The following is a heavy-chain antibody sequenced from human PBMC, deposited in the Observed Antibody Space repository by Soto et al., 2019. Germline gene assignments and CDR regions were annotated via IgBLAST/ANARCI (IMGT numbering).Heavy chain of an antibody. CDR2: IYYSGST. D-gene: IGHD3-22*01. CDR3: ARGTYYYDST. Sequence: PSETLSLTCTVSGGSISSYYWSWIRQPPGKGLEWIGYIYYSGSTNYNPSLKSRVTISVDTSKNQFSLKLSSVTAADTAVYYCARGTYYYDSTWGQGTLVTVSS. J-gene: IGHJ4*02. V-gene: IGHV4-59*01. CDR1: GGSISSYY.